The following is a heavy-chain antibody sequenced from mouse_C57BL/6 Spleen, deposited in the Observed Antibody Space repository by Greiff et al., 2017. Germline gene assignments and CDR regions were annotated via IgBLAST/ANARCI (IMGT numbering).Heavy chain of an antibody. V-gene: IGHV10-3*01. J-gene: IGHJ2*01. D-gene: IGHD1-1*01. CDR2: IRRKSSNYAT. Sequence: DVKLVESGGGLVQPKGSLKLSCAASGFTFNTYAMHWVRQAPGKGLEWVARIRRKSSNYATYYADSVKDRFTISRDDSQSMLYLQMNNLKTEDTAMYYCVRWTTVVGFDYWGQGTTLTVSS. CDR1: GFTFNTYA. CDR3: VRWTTVVGFDY.